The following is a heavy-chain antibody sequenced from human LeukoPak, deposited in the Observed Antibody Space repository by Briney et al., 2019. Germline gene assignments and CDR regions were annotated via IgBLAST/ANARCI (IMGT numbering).Heavy chain of an antibody. D-gene: IGHD2/OR15-2a*01. Sequence: SETLTLTCTVSGGSFTRNYWNWIRQPPGKGLEWIGNIYYSETTNYNPSLKSRVSISVDTSKNLLSLKLSSVTAADTAVYYCARGSSSILWGRGTLVTVSS. V-gene: IGHV4-59*13. J-gene: IGHJ2*01. CDR3: ARGSSSIL. CDR2: IYYSETT. CDR1: GGSFTRNY.